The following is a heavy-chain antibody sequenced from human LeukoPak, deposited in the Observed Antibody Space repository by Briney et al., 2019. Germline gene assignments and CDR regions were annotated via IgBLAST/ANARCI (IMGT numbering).Heavy chain of an antibody. V-gene: IGHV1-69*13. J-gene: IGHJ4*02. Sequence: SVKVSCKASGGTFSSYAISWVRQAPGQGLEWMGGIIPIFGTANYAQKFQGRVTITADESTSTAYMELSSLRSEDTAVYYCASVGDWNDAFDYWGQGTLVTVSS. D-gene: IGHD1-1*01. CDR2: IIPIFGTA. CDR3: ASVGDWNDAFDY. CDR1: GGTFSSYA.